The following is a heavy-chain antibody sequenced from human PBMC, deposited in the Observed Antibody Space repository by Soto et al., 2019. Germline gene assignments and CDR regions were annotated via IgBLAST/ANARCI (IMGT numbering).Heavy chain of an antibody. D-gene: IGHD3-3*01. CDR2: SYPGESDT. CDR3: ERDSPRGDLWSGYHPGWDYYGMDV. Sequence: LGESLKISCKGSGYSFTSYWLGCVRQMPGKGLEWMVISYPGESDTRYSPSFQGQVTISADKSISTAYLQWSSLRSEDTAVYYCERDSPRGDLWSGYHPGWDYYGMDVGGQGTTVTVSS. V-gene: IGHV5-51*01. J-gene: IGHJ6*02. CDR1: GYSFTSYW.